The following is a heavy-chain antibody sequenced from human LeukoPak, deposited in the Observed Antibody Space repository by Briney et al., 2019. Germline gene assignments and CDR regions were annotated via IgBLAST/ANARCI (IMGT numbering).Heavy chain of an antibody. D-gene: IGHD3-22*01. CDR3: ARRRYYDGSGYLE. CDR1: GDSVSRSDSY. CDR2: IYDSGRT. V-gene: IGHV4-39*01. Sequence: SETLSLTCSVSGDSVSRSDSYWDWIRQPPGKGLEGIGTIYDSGRTYYSPSVKCRVTMSVDPSNNQFSLNLRSVTAAVTALYYCARRRYYDGSGYLEWGQGTLLSVSS. J-gene: IGHJ1*01.